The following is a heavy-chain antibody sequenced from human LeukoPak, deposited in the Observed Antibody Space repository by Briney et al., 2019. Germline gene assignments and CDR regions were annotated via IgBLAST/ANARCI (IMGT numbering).Heavy chain of an antibody. CDR1: GGSFSGYY. V-gene: IGHV4-34*01. CDR3: ARVPRGDTAMVTYFDY. D-gene: IGHD5-18*01. J-gene: IGHJ4*02. Sequence: PSETLSLTCAVYGGSFSGYYWSWIRQPPGKGLEWIGEINHSGSTNYNPSLKSRVTISVDTSKNQFSLKLSSVTAADTAVYYCARVPRGDTAMVTYFDYWGQGTLVTVSS. CDR2: INHSGST.